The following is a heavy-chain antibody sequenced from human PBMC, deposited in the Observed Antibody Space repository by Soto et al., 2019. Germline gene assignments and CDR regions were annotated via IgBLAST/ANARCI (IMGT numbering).Heavy chain of an antibody. CDR2: INSDGSHT. Sequence: EVQLVESGGGLVQPGGSLRLSCAASGFTFFAYWIHWVRQVPGKGLVWVSRINSDGSHTSYADSVRGRFTISRDNSKNTVYLQMNSLTAEDTAVYYCAKEGYYCDYACENWFDSWGQGSLVTVSS. D-gene: IGHD4-17*01. CDR3: AKEGYYCDYACENWFDS. J-gene: IGHJ5*01. CDR1: GFTFFAYW. V-gene: IGHV3-74*01.